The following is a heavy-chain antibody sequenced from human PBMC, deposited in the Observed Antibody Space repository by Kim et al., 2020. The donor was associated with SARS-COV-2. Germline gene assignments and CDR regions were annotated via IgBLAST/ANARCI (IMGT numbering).Heavy chain of an antibody. CDR1: GYTFTSYG. CDR3: ARVSYWGVPYYYYGMDV. D-gene: IGHD3-10*01. V-gene: IGHV1-18*01. CDR2: ISAYNGNT. Sequence: ASVKVSCKASGYTFTSYGISWVRQAPGQGLEWMGWISAYNGNTNYAQKLQGRVTMTTDTSTSTAYMELRSLRSDDTAVYYCARVSYWGVPYYYYGMDVWGQGTTVTVSS. J-gene: IGHJ6*02.